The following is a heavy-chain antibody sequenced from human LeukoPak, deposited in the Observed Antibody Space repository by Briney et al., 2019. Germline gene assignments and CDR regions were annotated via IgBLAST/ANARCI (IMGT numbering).Heavy chain of an antibody. CDR2: ISYDGSNK. J-gene: IGHJ3*02. CDR3: AKDQCSSTSCYDGDAFDI. V-gene: IGHV3-30*18. D-gene: IGHD2-2*01. CDR1: GFTFSSYG. Sequence: GRSLRLSCAASGFTFSSYGMHWVRQAPGKGLEWVAVISYDGSNKYYADSVKGRFTISRDNSKNTLYLQMNSLRAEDTAVYYCAKDQCSSTSCYDGDAFDIWGQGTMVTVSS.